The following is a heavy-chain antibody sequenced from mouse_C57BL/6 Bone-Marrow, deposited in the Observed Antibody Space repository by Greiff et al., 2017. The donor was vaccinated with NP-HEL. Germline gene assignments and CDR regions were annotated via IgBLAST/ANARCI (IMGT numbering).Heavy chain of an antibody. CDR1: GYTFTSYW. CDR3: ARNYSKKGLAY. CDR2: IYPGSGST. V-gene: IGHV1-55*01. D-gene: IGHD2-5*01. Sequence: VQLQQSGAELVKPGASVKMSCKASGYTFTSYWITWVKQRPGQGLEWIGDIYPGSGSTNYNEKFKSKATLTVDTSSSTAYMQLSSLTSEDSAVYYCARNYSKKGLAYWGQGTLVTVSA. J-gene: IGHJ3*01.